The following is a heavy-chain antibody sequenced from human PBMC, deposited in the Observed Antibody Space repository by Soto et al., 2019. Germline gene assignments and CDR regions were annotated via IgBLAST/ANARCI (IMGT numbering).Heavy chain of an antibody. Sequence: QVQLVQSGAEVKKPGSSVKVSCKVSGGTFSSYAISWVRQAPGQGLEWMGGIIPIFGTANYAQKFQGRVTISADESTSTAYMELSSLRSEDTAVYYCARGRYSGYVVGNWFDPWGQGTLVTVSS. D-gene: IGHD5-12*01. CDR3: ARGRYSGYVVGNWFDP. CDR2: IIPIFGTA. J-gene: IGHJ5*02. CDR1: GGTFSSYA. V-gene: IGHV1-69*01.